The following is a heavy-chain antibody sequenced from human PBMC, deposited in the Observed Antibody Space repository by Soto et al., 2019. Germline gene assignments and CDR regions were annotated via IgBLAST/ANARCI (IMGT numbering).Heavy chain of an antibody. CDR1: GFTFSSYA. D-gene: IGHD3-22*01. Sequence: GSLRLSCAASGFTFSSYAMSWVRQAPGKGLEWVSALSGSGISTYYADTVKGRFTISRDNSRNTLYLQMNSLRAEDTAVYYCATSYDSSGYDYWGQGTLVTVSS. CDR3: ATSYDSSGYDY. J-gene: IGHJ4*02. V-gene: IGHV3-23*01. CDR2: LSGSGIST.